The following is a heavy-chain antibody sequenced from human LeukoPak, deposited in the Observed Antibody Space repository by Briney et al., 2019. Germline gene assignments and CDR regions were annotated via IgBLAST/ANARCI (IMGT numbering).Heavy chain of an antibody. Sequence: SETLSLTRTVSGGSISSSSYYWGWIRQPPGKGLEWIGSIYYSGSTYYNPSLKSRVTISVDTSKNQFSLKLSSVTAADTAGYYCARRNGYGGNWRDYWGQGTLVTVSS. CDR2: IYYSGST. CDR3: ARRNGYGGNWRDY. D-gene: IGHD4-23*01. V-gene: IGHV4-39*01. CDR1: GGSISSSSYY. J-gene: IGHJ4*02.